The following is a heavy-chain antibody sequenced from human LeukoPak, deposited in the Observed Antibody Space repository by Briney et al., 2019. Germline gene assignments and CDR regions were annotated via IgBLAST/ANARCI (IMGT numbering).Heavy chain of an antibody. CDR2: IYYSGST. Sequence: PSETLSLTCTDCRGSISSSTYYWGWIRQPPGKGLEWLGSIYYSGSTYYNPSLKSRVTISVDTSKNQFSLKLSSVTAADTAVYYCARPGASKTLYYFDYWGQGTLVTVSS. CDR3: ARPGASKTLYYFDY. D-gene: IGHD4-11*01. CDR1: RGSISSSTYY. J-gene: IGHJ4*02. V-gene: IGHV4-39*01.